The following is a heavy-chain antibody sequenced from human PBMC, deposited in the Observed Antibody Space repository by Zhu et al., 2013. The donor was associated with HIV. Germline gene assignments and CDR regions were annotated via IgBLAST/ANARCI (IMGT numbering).Heavy chain of an antibody. V-gene: IGHV3-23*01. D-gene: IGHD3-3*01. Sequence: EVQLLESGGGLVQPGGSLRLSCAASGFTFSSYAMSWVRQAPGKGLEWVSTISGSDGSTYYADSVKGRFTISRDNSKNTLYLQMHSLRAEDTAVYYCARDRPYDFWSGYYTLGGMDVWGQGTTVTVSS. CDR3: ARDRPYDFWSGYYTLGGMDV. J-gene: IGHJ6*02. CDR2: ISGSDGST. CDR1: GFTFSSYA.